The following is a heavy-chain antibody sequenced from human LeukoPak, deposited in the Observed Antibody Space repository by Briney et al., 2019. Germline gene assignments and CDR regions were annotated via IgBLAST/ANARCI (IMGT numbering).Heavy chain of an antibody. CDR2: MNPNSGNT. V-gene: IGHV1-8*01. D-gene: IGHD2-2*01. J-gene: IGHJ5*02. CDR3: ARPYCSSTSCLDFDP. Sequence: ASVKVSCKASGYTFTSYDINWVRQATGQGLEWMGWMNPNSGNTGYAQKFQGRVTMTRNTSISTACVELSSLRSEDTAVYYCARPYCSSTSCLDFDPWGQGTLVTVSS. CDR1: GYTFTSYD.